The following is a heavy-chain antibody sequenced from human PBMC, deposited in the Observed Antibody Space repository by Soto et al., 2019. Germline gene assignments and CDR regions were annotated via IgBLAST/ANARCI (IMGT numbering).Heavy chain of an antibody. J-gene: IGHJ4*02. CDR2: ISSSGSTI. CDR1: GFTFSDYY. CDR3: AREPSYSNSWSYFDY. V-gene: IGHV3-11*01. D-gene: IGHD6-13*01. Sequence: GGSLRLSCAASGFTFSDYYMSWIRQAPGKGLEWISYISSSGSTIYYADSVKGRFTISRDNAKNSLYLQMNTLRAEDTAVYYCAREPSYSNSWSYFDYWGQGTLVTVSS.